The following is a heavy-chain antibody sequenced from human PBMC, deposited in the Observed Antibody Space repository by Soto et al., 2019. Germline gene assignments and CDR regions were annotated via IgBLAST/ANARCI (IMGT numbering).Heavy chain of an antibody. CDR3: ARDSFNYYYGMDV. Sequence: LSLTCTVSGGSISSHDYHWSWIRQPPGKGLEWIGYIYYDGVTYYNPSLKSRLTMSLDMSKNQFSLKLTSVTAADTAVYYCARDSFNYYYGMDVWGQGTPVTVSS. J-gene: IGHJ6*02. CDR2: IYYDGVT. V-gene: IGHV4-30-4*01. CDR1: GGSISSHDYH.